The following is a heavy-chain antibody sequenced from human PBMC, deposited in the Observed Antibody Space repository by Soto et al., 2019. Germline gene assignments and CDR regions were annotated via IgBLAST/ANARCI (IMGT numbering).Heavy chain of an antibody. D-gene: IGHD2-21*01. CDR1: GVTLSTFG. CDR2: ISGDGSTM. CDR3: VGEVASGY. J-gene: IGHJ4*02. Sequence: QVQLVESGGGGVQPGRSLRLSCAASGVTLSTFGMHWVRQAPGKGLAWVAVISGDGSTMFYADSVKGRFTISRDSSRNTLYLQMNSLRAEDTAVYHCVGEVASGYWGQGTLVTVSS. V-gene: IGHV3-30*03.